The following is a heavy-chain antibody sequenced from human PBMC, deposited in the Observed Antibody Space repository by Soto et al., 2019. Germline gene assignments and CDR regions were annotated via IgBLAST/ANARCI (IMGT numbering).Heavy chain of an antibody. CDR2: IIPIFGTA. V-gene: IGHV1-69*13. J-gene: IGHJ4*01. CDR3: AFYYYGSGSYYDILPGYYIAGNY. CDR1: GGTFSSYA. Sequence: SVKVSCKASGGTFSSYAISWVRQAPGQGLEWMGGIIPIFGTANYAQKFQGRVTITADESTSTAYMELSSLRSEDTAVYYCAFYYYGSGSYYDILPGYYIAGNYWG. D-gene: IGHD3-10*01.